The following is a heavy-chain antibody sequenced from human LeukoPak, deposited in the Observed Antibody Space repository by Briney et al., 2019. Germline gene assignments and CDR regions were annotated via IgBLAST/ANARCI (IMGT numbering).Heavy chain of an antibody. CDR1: GGSFTGYY. J-gene: IGHJ4*02. CDR3: AREIPGVIIDY. D-gene: IGHD2-21*01. CDR2: INHSGST. Sequence: SETLSLTCAVYGGSFTGYYWSWIRQPPGKGLEWIGEINHSGSTNYNPSLNSRVTISVDTSKNQFSLKLSSVTAADTAVYYCAREIPGVIIDYWGQGTLVTVSS. V-gene: IGHV4-34*01.